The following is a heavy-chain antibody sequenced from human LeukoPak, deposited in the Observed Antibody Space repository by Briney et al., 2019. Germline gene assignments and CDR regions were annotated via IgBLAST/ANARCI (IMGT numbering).Heavy chain of an antibody. D-gene: IGHD1-26*01. J-gene: IGHJ4*02. CDR2: IYYSGST. CDR3: ARGGGLY. Sequence: NPSETLSLTCTVSGGSISSSSYYWGWIRQPPGKGLEWIGSIYYSGSTYYNPSLKSRVTISVDTSKNQFSLKLSSVTAADTAVYYCARGGGLYWGQGTLVTVSS. V-gene: IGHV4-39*01. CDR1: GGSISSSSYY.